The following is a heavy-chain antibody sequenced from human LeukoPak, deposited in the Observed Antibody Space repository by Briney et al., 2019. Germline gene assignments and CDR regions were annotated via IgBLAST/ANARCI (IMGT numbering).Heavy chain of an antibody. D-gene: IGHD2-15*01. J-gene: IGHJ2*01. CDR1: GGSFSGYY. Sequence: PSETLSLTCAVYGGSFSGYYWSWIRQPPGKGLEWIGEINHSGSTNYNPSLKSRVTISVDTSKNQFSLKLSSVTAADTAVYYCARETPTIGGGSCYSPCWYFDLWGRGTLVTVSS. CDR2: INHSGST. CDR3: ARETPTIGGGSCYSPCWYFDL. V-gene: IGHV4-34*01.